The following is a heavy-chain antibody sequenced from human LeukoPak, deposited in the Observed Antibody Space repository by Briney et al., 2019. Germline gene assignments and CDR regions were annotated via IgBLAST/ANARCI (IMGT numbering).Heavy chain of an antibody. D-gene: IGHD3-3*01. J-gene: IGHJ5*02. CDR2: IYYSGST. Sequence: PSQTLSLTCTVSGGSISSGDYHWSSIRQPPGKGLDWIGYIYYSGSTYYNPSLKSRVTISVDTSKNQFSLKLSSVTAADTAVYYWARDKGYYDFWSGFVVKGWFDPWGQGTLVTVSS. V-gene: IGHV4-30-4*08. CDR1: GGSISSGDYH. CDR3: ARDKGYYDFWSGFVVKGWFDP.